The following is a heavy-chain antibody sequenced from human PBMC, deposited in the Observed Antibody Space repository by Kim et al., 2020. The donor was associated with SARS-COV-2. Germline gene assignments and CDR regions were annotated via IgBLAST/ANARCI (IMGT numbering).Heavy chain of an antibody. Sequence: YADSVKGRFTISRDNAKNTLYLQMNSLRAEDTAVYYCARVLMVRGEDHHFWGQGTLVTVSS. V-gene: IGHV3-74*01. CDR3: ARVLMVRGEDHHF. J-gene: IGHJ4*02. D-gene: IGHD3-10*01.